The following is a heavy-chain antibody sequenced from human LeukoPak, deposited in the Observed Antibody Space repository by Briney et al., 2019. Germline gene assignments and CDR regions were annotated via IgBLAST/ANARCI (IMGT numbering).Heavy chain of an antibody. V-gene: IGHV3-66*01. D-gene: IGHD6-13*01. CDR1: GFTVSSNY. CDR3: ARDNSSSWYGVYYYYYMDV. CDR2: IYSGGST. J-gene: IGHJ6*03. Sequence: GGSLRLSCAASGFTVSSNYMNWVRQAPGKGLEWVSVIYSGGSTYYADSVKGRFTISRDNAKNSLYLQMNSLRAEDTAVYYCARDNSSSWYGVYYYYYMDVWGKGTTVTISS.